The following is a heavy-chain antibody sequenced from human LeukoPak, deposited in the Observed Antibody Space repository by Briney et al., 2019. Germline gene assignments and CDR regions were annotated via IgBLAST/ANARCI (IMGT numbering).Heavy chain of an antibody. Sequence: SETLSLTCTVSGGSISSYYWSWIRQPAGKGLEWIGRIYTSGSTNYNPSLKSRVTMSVDTSKNQFSLKLSSVTAADTAVYYCARVGYDHVWGSYRSTNYYFDYWGQGTLVTVSS. V-gene: IGHV4-4*07. CDR1: GGSISSYY. CDR2: IYTSGST. D-gene: IGHD3-16*02. CDR3: ARVGYDHVWGSYRSTNYYFDY. J-gene: IGHJ4*02.